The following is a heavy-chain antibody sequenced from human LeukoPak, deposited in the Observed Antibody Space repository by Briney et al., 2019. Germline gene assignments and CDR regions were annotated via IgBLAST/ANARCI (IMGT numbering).Heavy chain of an antibody. CDR1: GGTFSNSG. CDR2: ILPLLPIT. CDR3: AREIVPAAIRPKSNWFDP. J-gene: IGHJ5*02. Sequence: ASVKVSCKASGGTFSNSGISWVRQAPGQGLEWMGRILPLLPITNYAQKFHDRVTITADKSTSTAYMELSSLRSDDTAVYYCAREIVPAAIRPKSNWFDPWGQGTLVTVSS. V-gene: IGHV1-69*04. D-gene: IGHD2-2*01.